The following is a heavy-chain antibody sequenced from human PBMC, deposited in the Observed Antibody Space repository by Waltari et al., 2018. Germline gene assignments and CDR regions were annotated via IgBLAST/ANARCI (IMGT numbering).Heavy chain of an antibody. V-gene: IGHV3-33*01. CDR1: DFTFSSYG. CDR2: IWYDGSNK. CDR3: AREDSSGYYSDY. J-gene: IGHJ4*02. Sequence: QVQLVESGGGVVQPGRSLRLSCAASDFTFSSYGTHWVRQAPGKGLEWVAVIWYDGSNKYYADSVKGRFTISRDNSKNTLYLQMNSLRAEDTAVYYCAREDSSGYYSDYWGQGTLVTVSS. D-gene: IGHD3-22*01.